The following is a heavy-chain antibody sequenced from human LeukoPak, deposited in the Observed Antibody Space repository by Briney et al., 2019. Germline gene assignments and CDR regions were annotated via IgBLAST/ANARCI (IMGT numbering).Heavy chain of an antibody. D-gene: IGHD3-10*01. V-gene: IGHV5-51*01. J-gene: IGHJ4*02. CDR1: GYGLTSYW. CDR2: NYPGDSDT. CDR3: ARIGSGSYALDY. Sequence: GESLKISCNGSGYGLTSYWIAWVRQMPGEGLEWRGINYPGDSDTRSSPSFQGQVTISVDKSITTAYLEWSSLKASDTAIYYCARIGSGSYALDYWGQGTLVTVSS.